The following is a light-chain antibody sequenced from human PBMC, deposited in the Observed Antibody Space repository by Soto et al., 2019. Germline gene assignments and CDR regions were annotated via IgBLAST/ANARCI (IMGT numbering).Light chain of an antibody. CDR1: QSVSSN. Sequence: EIVMPQSPATLSVSPGERATLSCRASQSVSSNLAWYQQKPGQPPRLLIYGASTRATGIPAMFSGSGSGTEFTLTISSLQSEDFAVYYCQQYNNWPQTFGQGTRLEIK. CDR2: GAS. J-gene: IGKJ5*01. CDR3: QQYNNWPQT. V-gene: IGKV3-15*01.